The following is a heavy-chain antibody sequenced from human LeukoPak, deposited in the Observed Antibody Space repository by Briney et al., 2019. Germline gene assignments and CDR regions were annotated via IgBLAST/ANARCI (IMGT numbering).Heavy chain of an antibody. CDR2: IHHSGST. J-gene: IGHJ4*02. CDR3: AGARLGRCTNGICRYFDY. V-gene: IGHV4-34*01. D-gene: IGHD2-8*01. Sequence: SETLSLTCAVHGEPFTGYYWSWIRQSPERGLEWLGEIHHSGSTNYNPSLKRPVTLSVDASRNEVSLKVDSVTAADTAVYFCAGARLGRCTNGICRYFDYWGQGSVVTVSS. CDR1: GEPFTGYY.